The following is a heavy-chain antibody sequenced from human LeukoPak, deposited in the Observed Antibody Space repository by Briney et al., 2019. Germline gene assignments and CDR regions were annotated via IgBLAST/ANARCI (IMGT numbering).Heavy chain of an antibody. CDR3: ARDQGWELLMGGSYYFDY. CDR2: INPSGGST. D-gene: IGHD1-26*01. CDR1: GYTSTSYY. J-gene: IGHJ4*02. V-gene: IGHV1-46*01. Sequence: ASVKVSCKASGYTSTSYYMHWVRQAPGQGLEWMGIINPSGGSTSYAQKFQGRVTMTRDTSTSTVYMELSSLRSEDTAVYYCARDQGWELLMGGSYYFDYWGQGTLVTVSS.